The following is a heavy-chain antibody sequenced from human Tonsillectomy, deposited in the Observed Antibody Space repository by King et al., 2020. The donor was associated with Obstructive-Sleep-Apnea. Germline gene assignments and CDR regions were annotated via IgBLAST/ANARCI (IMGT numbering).Heavy chain of an antibody. V-gene: IGHV3-30-3*01. J-gene: IGHJ3*02. CDR3: ASSRYYYGSGTNDDAFDI. Sequence: VQLVESGGGVVQPGRSLRLSCTASGFIFSNYAMHWVRQAPGKGLQWVAVISFDGNKEYYADSVRGRFTISRDNSKNTLFLQMNSLRAEDTAVLFCASSRYYYGSGTNDDAFDIWGQGTMVTVSS. CDR2: ISFDGNKE. CDR1: GFIFSNYA. D-gene: IGHD3-10*01.